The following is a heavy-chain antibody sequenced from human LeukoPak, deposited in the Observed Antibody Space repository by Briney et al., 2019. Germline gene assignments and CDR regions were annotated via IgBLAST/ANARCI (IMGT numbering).Heavy chain of an antibody. CDR1: GGSISSGGYS. V-gene: IGHV4-30-2*01. CDR3: ASSCGGDCFGAFDI. CDR2: IYHSGST. D-gene: IGHD2-21*02. Sequence: SETLSLTCAVSGGSISSGGYSWSWIRQPPGKGLEWIGYIYHSGSTYYNPFLKSRVTISVDRSKNQFSLKLSSVTAADTAVYYCASSCGGDCFGAFDIWGQGTMVTVSS. J-gene: IGHJ3*02.